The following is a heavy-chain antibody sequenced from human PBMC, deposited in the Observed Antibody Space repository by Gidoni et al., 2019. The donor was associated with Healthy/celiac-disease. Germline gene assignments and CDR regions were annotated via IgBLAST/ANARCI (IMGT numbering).Heavy chain of an antibody. J-gene: IGHJ4*02. V-gene: IGHV4-34*01. CDR2: INHSGST. CDR3: ARGKRPPSRGPSTYSSSQRYFDY. Sequence: QVQLQQWGAGLLKPSETLSLTCAVYGGSFSGYYWSWIRQPPGKGLEWIGEINHSGSTNYNPSLKSRVTISVDTSKNQFSLKLSSVTAADTAVYYCARGKRPPSRGPSTYSSSQRYFDYWGQGTLVTVSS. D-gene: IGHD6-13*01. CDR1: GGSFSGYY.